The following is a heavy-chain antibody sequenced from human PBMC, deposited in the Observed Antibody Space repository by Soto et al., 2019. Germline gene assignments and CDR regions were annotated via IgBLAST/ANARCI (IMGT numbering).Heavy chain of an antibody. D-gene: IGHD1-26*01. CDR3: ARVTGELLVWFDP. J-gene: IGHJ5*02. Sequence: SETLSLTCTVSGGSISSYYWSWIRQPPGKGLEWIGYIYYSGSTNYNPSLKSRVTISVDTSKNQFSLKLSSVTAADTAVYYCARVTGELLVWFDPWGQGTLVTVSS. CDR2: IYYSGST. CDR1: GGSISSYY. V-gene: IGHV4-59*01.